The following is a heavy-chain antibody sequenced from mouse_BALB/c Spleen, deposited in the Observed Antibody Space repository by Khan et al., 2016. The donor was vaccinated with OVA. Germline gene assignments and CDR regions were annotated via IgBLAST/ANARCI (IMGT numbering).Heavy chain of an antibody. D-gene: IGHD2-14*01. J-gene: IGHJ3*01. V-gene: IGHV1-4*01. CDR3: VREWAYHRSDGWFAY. CDR2: INPSNDYT. CDR1: GYTFTSYT. Sequence: VQLQESGAELARPGASVKMSCKASGYTFTSYTMHWVKQRPGQGLEWIGYINPSNDYTNYNQNFKDKATLIVDKSSSTAYMQLSSLTSEYSSVYYCVREWAYHRSDGWFAYWGQGTLVTVSA.